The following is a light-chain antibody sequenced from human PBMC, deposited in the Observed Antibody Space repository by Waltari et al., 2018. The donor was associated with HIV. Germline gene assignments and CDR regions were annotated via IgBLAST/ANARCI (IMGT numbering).Light chain of an antibody. CDR2: EGS. CDR1: SSDVGSYNL. J-gene: IGLJ2*01. Sequence: QSALTQPPSVSGSPGQSIPISCTGTSSDVGSYNLVSWYQQHPGKAPKLMIYEGSKRPSGVSNRFSGSKSGSTASLTISGLQAEDEAGYYCCSYAGSSPVLFGGGTKLTVL. V-gene: IGLV2-23*01. CDR3: CSYAGSSPVL.